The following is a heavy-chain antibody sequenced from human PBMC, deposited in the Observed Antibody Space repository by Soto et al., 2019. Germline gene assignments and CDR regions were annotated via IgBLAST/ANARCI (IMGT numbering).Heavy chain of an antibody. J-gene: IGHJ3*02. CDR3: AGGGWDQLLYDAFDI. V-gene: IGHV1-8*01. D-gene: IGHD2-2*02. CDR1: GYTFTSYD. CDR2: MNPNSGNT. Sequence: QVQLVQSGAEVKKPGASVKVSCKASGYTFTSYDINWVPQATAQGLEGMGWMNPNSGNTGFAQKFQGRDTMTRNTSISTAYMAVSSLRSEGTDVYYCAGGGWDQLLYDAFDIWGQGTMVTVSS.